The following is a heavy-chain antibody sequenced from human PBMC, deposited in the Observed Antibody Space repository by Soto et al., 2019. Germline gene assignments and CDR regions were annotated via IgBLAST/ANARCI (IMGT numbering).Heavy chain of an antibody. J-gene: IGHJ4*02. V-gene: IGHV4-59*01. CDR1: GGSISSYY. Sequence: QVQLQESGPGLVKPSETLSLTCTVSGGSISSYYWSWIRQPPGKGLEWIGYIYYSGSTNYNPSLKSRVTISVDTSKKQFSLKLSSVTAADTAVYYCARARYSGYDYYFDYWGQGTLVTVSS. CDR2: IYYSGST. D-gene: IGHD5-12*01. CDR3: ARARYSGYDYYFDY.